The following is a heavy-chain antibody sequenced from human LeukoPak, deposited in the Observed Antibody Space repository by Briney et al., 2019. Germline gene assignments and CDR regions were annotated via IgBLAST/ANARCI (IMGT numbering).Heavy chain of an antibody. J-gene: IGHJ4*02. CDR1: GGSVSSGSYY. V-gene: IGHV4-61*01. D-gene: IGHD3-10*01. Sequence: SETLSLTCTVSGGSVSSGSYYWSWIRQPPGKGLEWIGYIYYSGSTNYNPSLKSRVTISVDTSKNQFSLKLTSVTAADTAVYYCARVRALLWFGSLTGVYYFDYWGQGTLVTVSS. CDR3: ARVRALLWFGSLTGVYYFDY. CDR2: IYYSGST.